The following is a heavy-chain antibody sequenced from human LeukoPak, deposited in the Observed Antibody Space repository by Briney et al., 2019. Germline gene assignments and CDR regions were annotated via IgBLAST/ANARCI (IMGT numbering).Heavy chain of an antibody. V-gene: IGHV1-2*04. J-gene: IGHJ5*02. CDR2: INPNSGGT. Sequence: ASVKVSCKASGYTFTGYYMHWVRQAPGQGLEWMGWINPNSGGTNYAQKFQGWVTMTRDTSISTAYMELSRLRSDDTAVYYCARAYGDYGGWFDPWGQGTLVTVSS. D-gene: IGHD4-17*01. CDR1: GYTFTGYY. CDR3: ARAYGDYGGWFDP.